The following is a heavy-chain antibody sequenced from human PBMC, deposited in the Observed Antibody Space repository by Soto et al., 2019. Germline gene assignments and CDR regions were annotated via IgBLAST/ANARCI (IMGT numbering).Heavy chain of an antibody. Sequence: EVQLVESGGGLVQPGGSLRLSCEASGFTFSDLWMHWVRQIPGKGLMCVSRINENGRTTIYADSVKGRFTISRDNAKNTLYLEMVSLRVEDTAVYYCVRGSLEPGIDYWGQGTLLTVSS. J-gene: IGHJ4*02. CDR3: VRGSLEPGIDY. V-gene: IGHV3-74*01. D-gene: IGHD1-1*01. CDR1: GFTFSDLW. CDR2: INENGRTT.